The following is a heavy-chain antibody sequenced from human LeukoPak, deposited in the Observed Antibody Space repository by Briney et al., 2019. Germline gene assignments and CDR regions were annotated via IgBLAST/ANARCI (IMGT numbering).Heavy chain of an antibody. Sequence: GGSLRLSCTASGFAFSNNAMHWVRQAPGKGLEWVSLISWDGGSSYYADSVKGRFTISRDNSKNSLYLQMNSLRAQDTALYYCAKDPKAVTGTGNIDYWGQGTLVTVSS. CDR1: GFAFSNNA. V-gene: IGHV3-43D*03. J-gene: IGHJ4*02. CDR3: AKDPKAVTGTGNIDY. CDR2: ISWDGGSS. D-gene: IGHD6-19*01.